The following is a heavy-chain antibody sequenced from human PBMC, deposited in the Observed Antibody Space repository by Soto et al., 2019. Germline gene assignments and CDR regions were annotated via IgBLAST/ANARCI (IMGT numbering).Heavy chain of an antibody. Sequence: EVQLVESGGGLVQPGGSLRLSCAASGFTFSSYSMNWVRQAPGKGLEWVSYISSSSGTIYYGDSVKGRFTISRDNPKNSLYLQMSSLRAEDTAVYYCASGTSEDTFDIWGQGTMVTVSS. V-gene: IGHV3-48*01. CDR2: ISSSSGTI. D-gene: IGHD6-13*01. CDR1: GFTFSSYS. CDR3: ASGTSEDTFDI. J-gene: IGHJ3*02.